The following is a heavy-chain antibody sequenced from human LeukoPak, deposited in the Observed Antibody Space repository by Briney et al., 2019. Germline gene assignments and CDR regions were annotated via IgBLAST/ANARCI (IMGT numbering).Heavy chain of an antibody. CDR1: GFTFSSYS. CDR3: ARGVGGWFLDY. V-gene: IGHV3-21*01. J-gene: IGHJ4*02. D-gene: IGHD2-15*01. Sequence: GGSLRLSCAASGFTFSSYSMNWVRQAPGKGLEWVSSISSSSSYIYYGDSVKGRFTISRDNAKNSLYLQMNSLRAEDTAVYYCARGVGGWFLDYWGQGTLVTVSS. CDR2: ISSSSSYI.